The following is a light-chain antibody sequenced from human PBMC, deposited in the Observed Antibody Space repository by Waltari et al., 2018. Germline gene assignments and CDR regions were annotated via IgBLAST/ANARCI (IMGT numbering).Light chain of an antibody. CDR3: QAWDSNIGV. CDR2: ADR. J-gene: IGLJ2*01. Sequence: SYEVTQPPSVSVSPGQTASITCSGDKLGAKKVCWYQQKPGQSPVLVIHADRKGPPGIPERISGSNSGNTATLTIRGTQAMDEADYYCQAWDSNIGVFGGGTKLTVL. CDR1: KLGAKK. V-gene: IGLV3-1*01.